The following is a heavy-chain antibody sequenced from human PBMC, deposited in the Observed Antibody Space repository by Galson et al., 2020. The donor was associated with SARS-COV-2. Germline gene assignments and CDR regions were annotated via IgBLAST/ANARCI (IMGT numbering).Heavy chain of an antibody. V-gene: IGHV4-39*01. CDR3: ARHGAEITMIVVVKPSYAFDI. Sequence: SETLSLTCTVSGGSISSSSYYWGWIRQPPGKGLEWIGSIYYSGSTYYNPSLKSRVTISVDTSKNQFSLKLSSVTAADTAVYYCARHGAEITMIVVVKPSYAFDIWGQGTMVTVSS. D-gene: IGHD3-22*01. CDR2: IYYSGST. CDR1: GGSISSSSYY. J-gene: IGHJ3*02.